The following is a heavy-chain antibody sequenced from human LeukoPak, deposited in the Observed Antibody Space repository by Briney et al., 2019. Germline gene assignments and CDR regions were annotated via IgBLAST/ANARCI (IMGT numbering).Heavy chain of an antibody. Sequence: SETVSLTCAVSGGSITSSRHYWGWIRQPPGKGLEWIGTIFSGGSAYYNPSLRARVTISVDTSKNQFSLKLDSVTAADTAVYFCARVIRTTGYYSNPKSGSFDFWGQGALVTVSS. CDR1: GGSITSSRHY. CDR2: IFSGGSA. CDR3: ARVIRTTGYYSNPKSGSFDF. D-gene: IGHD3-9*01. J-gene: IGHJ4*02. V-gene: IGHV4-39*01.